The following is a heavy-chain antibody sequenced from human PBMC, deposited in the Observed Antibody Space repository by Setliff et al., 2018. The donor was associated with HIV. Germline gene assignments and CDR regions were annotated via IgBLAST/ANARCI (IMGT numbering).Heavy chain of an antibody. CDR1: GGSISSSSYY. CDR2: IYYSGST. Sequence: KTSETLSLTCTVSGGSISSSSYYWGWIRQPPGKGLEWIGYIYYSGSTYYNPSLKSRVTISVDTSKNQFSLKLSSVTAADTAVYYCARSKKRGDYYYYYYYMDVWGKGTTVTVSS. V-gene: IGHV4-31*03. D-gene: IGHD3-16*01. CDR3: ARSKKRGDYYYYYYYMDV. J-gene: IGHJ6*03.